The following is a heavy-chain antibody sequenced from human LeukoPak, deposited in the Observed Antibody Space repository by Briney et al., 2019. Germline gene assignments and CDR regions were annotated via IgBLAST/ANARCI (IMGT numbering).Heavy chain of an antibody. CDR3: ARDGVDTAIVQGRYIDY. J-gene: IGHJ4*02. V-gene: IGHV3-33*01. Sequence: GGSLRLSCAASGFTFSNYGMHWVRQAPGKGLEWVVVIWYDRSDNYYADSAKGRFTISRDNSKNAVYLQMNSLRAEDTAVYYCARDGVDTAIVQGRYIDYWGQGTLVTVSS. D-gene: IGHD5-18*01. CDR1: GFTFSNYG. CDR2: IWYDRSDN.